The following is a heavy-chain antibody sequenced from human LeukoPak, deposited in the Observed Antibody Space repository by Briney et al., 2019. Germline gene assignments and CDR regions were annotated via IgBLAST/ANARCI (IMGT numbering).Heavy chain of an antibody. V-gene: IGHV4-4*07. CDR3: ARDREGGYPIRSYYFDY. J-gene: IGHJ4*02. CDR1: GGSISSYY. D-gene: IGHD3-22*01. Sequence: SQTLSLTCTVSGGSISSYYWSWIRQPAGKGLEWIGRIYTSGSTNYNPSLKSRVTMSVDTSKNQFSLKLSSVTAADTAVYYCARDREGGYPIRSYYFDYWGQGTLVTVSS. CDR2: IYTSGST.